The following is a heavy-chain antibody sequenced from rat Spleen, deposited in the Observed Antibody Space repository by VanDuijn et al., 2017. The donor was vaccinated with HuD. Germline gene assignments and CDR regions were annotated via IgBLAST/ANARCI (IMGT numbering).Heavy chain of an antibody. D-gene: IGHD1-5*01. CDR1: GFTFSNYG. CDR3: TTVHRGYWYFDF. V-gene: IGHV5-29*01. Sequence: EVQLVESDGGLVQPGRSMKLSCAASGFTFSNYGMAWVRQAPKKGLEWVAYISYDGSSTYYRDSVKGRFTISRDNAKSTLYLQMDSLRSEDTAPYYWTTVHRGYWYFDFWGPGTMVTVSS. CDR2: ISYDGSST. J-gene: IGHJ1*01.